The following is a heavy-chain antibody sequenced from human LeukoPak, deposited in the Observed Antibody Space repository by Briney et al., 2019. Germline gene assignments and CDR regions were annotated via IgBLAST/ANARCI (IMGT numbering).Heavy chain of an antibody. J-gene: IGHJ4*02. V-gene: IGHV4-34*01. CDR3: ARSVYGSGGSCPFDY. CDR2: INHSGST. CDR1: GGSFSGYY. Sequence: PSETLSLTCAVYGGSFSGYYWSWLRQPPGKGPEWIGEINHSGSTNYNPSLKSRVAISVDTSKNQFSLKLSSVTAADTAVYYCARSVYGSGGSCPFDYWGQGTLVTVSS. D-gene: IGHD2-15*01.